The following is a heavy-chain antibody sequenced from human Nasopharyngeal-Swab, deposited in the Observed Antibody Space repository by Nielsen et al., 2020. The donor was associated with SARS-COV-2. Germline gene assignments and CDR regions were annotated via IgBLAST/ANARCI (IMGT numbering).Heavy chain of an antibody. CDR2: IYYSGRT. Sequence: ESLKISCAASGFTFSSYSMNWVRQAPGKGLEWIGSIYYSGRTYYTPSLDSRVTISVDTSKNQFFLKLRSVTAAETAVYYCARAGVDISTGSSGVCFDYWGQGILVTVSS. CDR3: ARAGVDISTGSSGVCFDY. D-gene: IGHD3-9*01. CDR1: GFTFSSYSMN. J-gene: IGHJ4*02. V-gene: IGHV4-59*05.